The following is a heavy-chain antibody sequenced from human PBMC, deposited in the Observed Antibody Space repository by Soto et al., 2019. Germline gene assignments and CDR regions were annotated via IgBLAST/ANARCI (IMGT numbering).Heavy chain of an antibody. CDR2: IYYSGST. CDR3: ARFNWYFAL. CDR1: GGSISSYY. Sequence: QVQLQESGPGLVKPSETLSLTCTVSGGSISSYYWSWIRQPPGKGLEWIGYIYYSGSTNYNPSIMSRVTISVDTSKSQFSLKLSSVTAADTAVYFCARFNWYFALWGRGTLVTVSS. J-gene: IGHJ2*01. V-gene: IGHV4-59*08.